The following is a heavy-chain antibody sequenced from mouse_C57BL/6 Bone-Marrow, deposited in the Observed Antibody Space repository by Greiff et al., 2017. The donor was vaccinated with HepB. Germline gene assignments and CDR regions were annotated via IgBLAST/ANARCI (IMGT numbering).Heavy chain of an antibody. V-gene: IGHV1-81*01. D-gene: IGHD1-1*01. Sequence: QVQLKQSGAELARPGASVKLSCKASGYTFTSYGISWVKQRTGQGLEWIGEIYPRSGNTYYNEKFKGKATLTADKSSSTAYMELRSLTSEDSAVYFCHYYYGSTPFAYWGQVTLVTVSA. CDR1: GYTFTSYG. CDR2: IYPRSGNT. J-gene: IGHJ3*01. CDR3: HYYYGSTPFAY.